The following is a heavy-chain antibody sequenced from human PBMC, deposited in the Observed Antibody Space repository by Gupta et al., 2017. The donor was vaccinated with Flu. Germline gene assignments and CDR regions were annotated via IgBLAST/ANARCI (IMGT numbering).Heavy chain of an antibody. CDR3: AHRAAAGAFFDY. J-gene: IGHJ4*02. Sequence: QLTLTESGPTLVKPTQTLTLPCTFSGFSLSTSGMGVGWIRQPPGKALEWLALIYWDDDKRYSPSLKSSLTITKDTSKNQVVLTMTNMDPVDTATYYCAHRAAAGAFFDYWGRGTLVTVSS. CDR2: IYWDDDK. D-gene: IGHD6-13*01. CDR1: GFSLSTSGMG. V-gene: IGHV2-5*02.